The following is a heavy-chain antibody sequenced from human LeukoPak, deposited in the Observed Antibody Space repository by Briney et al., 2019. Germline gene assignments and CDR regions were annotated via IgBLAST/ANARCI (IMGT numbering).Heavy chain of an antibody. Sequence: PGGSLRLSCTASGFTFSSFAMNWVRQAPGKGLEWVSSIGISPGYMYYADSVKGRFTISRDNAKNSLYLQMNSLRAEDTAVYYCARGTTYNHDRSGRYGMDVWGQGTTVTVSS. CDR1: GFTFSSFA. CDR3: ARGTTYNHDRSGRYGMDV. V-gene: IGHV3-21*01. J-gene: IGHJ6*02. CDR2: IGISPGYM. D-gene: IGHD3-22*01.